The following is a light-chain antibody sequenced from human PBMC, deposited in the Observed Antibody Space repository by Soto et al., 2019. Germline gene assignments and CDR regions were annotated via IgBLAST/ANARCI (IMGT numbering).Light chain of an antibody. CDR2: DTF. J-gene: IGKJ2*01. V-gene: IGKV3-11*01. CDR3: QQRTNWPYT. CDR1: QSVSSY. Sequence: EIVLTQSPATLSLSPGERATLSCRASQSVSSYLAWYQQKPGQAPRLLIYDTFNRATAIPARFSGSGSGTDFTLTIRSLEPDDFAVYYCQQRTNWPYTFGQGTKLEIK.